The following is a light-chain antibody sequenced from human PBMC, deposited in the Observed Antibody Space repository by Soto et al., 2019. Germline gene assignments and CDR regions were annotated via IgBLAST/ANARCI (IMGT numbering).Light chain of an antibody. CDR3: QQYNDYSAWT. V-gene: IGKV1-5*01. CDR2: DAS. J-gene: IGKJ1*01. CDR1: QSISSW. Sequence: DIQMTQSPSTLSASVGDRVTITCRASQSISSWLAWYQQKPGKAPKLLIYDASSLESGVPSRFSGRGSGTEFTLTISSLQPDDFATYYCQQYNDYSAWTFGQGTKVEIK.